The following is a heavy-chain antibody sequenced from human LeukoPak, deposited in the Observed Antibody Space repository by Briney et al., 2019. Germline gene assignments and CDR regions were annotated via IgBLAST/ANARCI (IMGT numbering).Heavy chain of an antibody. CDR3: ASPGGTYDY. CDR2: IYYSGST. V-gene: IGHV4-39*01. D-gene: IGHD4-23*01. CDR1: GGSISSSSYY. Sequence: PSETLSLTFTVSGGSISSSSYYWGWIRQPPGKGLEWIGSIYYSGSTYYNPSLKSRVTISVDTSKNQFSLKLSSVTAADTAVYYCASPGGTYDYWGQGTLVTVSS. J-gene: IGHJ4*02.